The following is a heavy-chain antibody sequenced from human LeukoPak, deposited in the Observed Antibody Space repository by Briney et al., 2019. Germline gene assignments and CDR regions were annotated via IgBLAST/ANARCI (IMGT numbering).Heavy chain of an antibody. J-gene: IGHJ3*02. CDR3: ARKTPTKEDAFDI. D-gene: IGHD1-26*01. Sequence: GGSLRLSCAASGFTFSNYAMSWVRQAPGKGLEGVAVISYDGSNKYYADSVKGRFTISRDNSKNTLYLQMNSLRAEDTAVYYCARKTPTKEDAFDIWGQGTMVTVSS. CDR2: ISYDGSNK. V-gene: IGHV3-30-3*01. CDR1: GFTFSNYA.